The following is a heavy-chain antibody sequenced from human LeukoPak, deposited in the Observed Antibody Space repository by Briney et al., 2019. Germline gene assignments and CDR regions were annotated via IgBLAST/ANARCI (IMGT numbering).Heavy chain of an antibody. J-gene: IGHJ4*02. CDR2: IYSGGST. CDR1: GSTVSSNY. CDR3: ARLGTYYYDSSGYSGDY. V-gene: IGHV3-66*04. Sequence: GGSLRLSCAASGSTVSSNYMSWVRQAPGKGLEWVSVIYSGGSTYYADSVKGRFTISRDNSKNTLYLQMNSLRAEDTAVYYCARLGTYYYDSSGYSGDYWGQGTLVTVSS. D-gene: IGHD3-22*01.